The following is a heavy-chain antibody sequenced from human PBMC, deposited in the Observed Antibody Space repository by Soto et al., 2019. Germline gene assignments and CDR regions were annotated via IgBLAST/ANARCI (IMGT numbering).Heavy chain of an antibody. Sequence: VASVKVSCKASGGSFSTYALMWVRQAPGQGVEWMGGIIPLFGIINYAQRFQGRVTITADKVTSTVYMEVNSLQSDDTAMYYCARCVPARLGGCFFYGLDVWGQGTTVTVSS. J-gene: IGHJ6*02. CDR3: ARCVPARLGGCFFYGLDV. CDR2: IIPLFGII. CDR1: GGSFSTYA. V-gene: IGHV1-69*10. D-gene: IGHD2-2*01.